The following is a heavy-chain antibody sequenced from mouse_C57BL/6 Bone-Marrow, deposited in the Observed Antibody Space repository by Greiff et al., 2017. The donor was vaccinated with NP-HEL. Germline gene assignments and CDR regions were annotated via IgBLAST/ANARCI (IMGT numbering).Heavy chain of an antibody. CDR2: IYPRSGNT. Sequence: VQLQQSGAELARPGASVKLSCKASGYTFTSYGISWVKQRTGQGLEWIGEIYPRSGNTYYNEKFKGKATLTADKSSSTAYMELRSLTSEDSAVYICALYYYGSRPFADWGQGTLVTVSA. CDR1: GYTFTSYG. CDR3: ALYYYGSRPFAD. D-gene: IGHD1-1*01. V-gene: IGHV1-81*01. J-gene: IGHJ3*01.